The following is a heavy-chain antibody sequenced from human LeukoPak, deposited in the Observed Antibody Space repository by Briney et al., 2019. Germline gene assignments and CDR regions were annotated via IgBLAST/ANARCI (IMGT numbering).Heavy chain of an antibody. Sequence: SGTLSLTCTVSGYSISSGYYWGWIRQPPGKGLEWIGSIYHSGSTYYNPSLKSRVTISVDTSKNQFSLKLSSVTAADTAVYYCARVKAMADFDYWGQGTLVTVSS. J-gene: IGHJ4*02. CDR2: IYHSGST. CDR1: GYSISSGYY. CDR3: ARVKAMADFDY. V-gene: IGHV4-38-2*02. D-gene: IGHD5-18*01.